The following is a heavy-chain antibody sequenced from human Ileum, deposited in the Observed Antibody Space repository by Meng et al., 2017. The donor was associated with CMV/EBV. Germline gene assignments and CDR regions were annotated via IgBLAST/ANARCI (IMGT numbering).Heavy chain of an antibody. Sequence: GESRKISGAASGFTFSSFAMTWVRQAPGKGLEGVSTIDSSDRTYYADSVKGRFTISRDNSKNTLHLQMNSLRAEDTAVYYCAKSLVDTAMDLDEWSQETLVTVSS. CDR1: GFTFSSFA. CDR2: IDSSDRT. J-gene: IGHJ4*02. D-gene: IGHD5-18*01. CDR3: AKSLVDTAMDLDE. V-gene: IGHV3-23*01.